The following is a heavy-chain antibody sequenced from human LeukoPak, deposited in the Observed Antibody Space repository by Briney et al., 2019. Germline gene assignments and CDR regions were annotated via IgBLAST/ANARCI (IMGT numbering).Heavy chain of an antibody. V-gene: IGHV4-39*07. D-gene: IGHD4-17*01. Sequence: SETLSLTCTVSGGSISSSSYYWGWIRQPPGKGLEWIGYIYYSGNTYYSPSLKSRVTISVDTSKNQFSLKLSSVTAADTAVCYCARMTTVTTFSDYWGQGTLVTVSS. CDR1: GGSISSSSYY. CDR2: IYYSGNT. CDR3: ARMTTVTTFSDY. J-gene: IGHJ4*02.